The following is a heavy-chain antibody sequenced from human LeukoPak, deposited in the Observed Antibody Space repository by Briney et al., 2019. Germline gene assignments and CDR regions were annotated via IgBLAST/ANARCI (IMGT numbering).Heavy chain of an antibody. V-gene: IGHV3-30*18. CDR2: ISYDGSNK. CDR1: GFTLSSYG. J-gene: IGHJ4*02. D-gene: IGHD2-21*02. CDR3: AKDQRGGDCYYFDY. Sequence: GRSLRLSCAASGFTLSSYGMHWVRQAPGKGLEWVAVISYDGSNKYYADSVKGRFTISRDNSKNTLYLQMNSLRAEDTAVYYCAKDQRGGDCYYFDYWGQGTLVTVSS.